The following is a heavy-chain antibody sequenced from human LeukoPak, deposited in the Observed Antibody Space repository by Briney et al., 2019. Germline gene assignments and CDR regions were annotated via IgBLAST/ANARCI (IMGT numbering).Heavy chain of an antibody. CDR1: GFTFDNYW. J-gene: IGHJ4*02. CDR2: IKEDGSQK. CDR3: ARGLPATLLDY. D-gene: IGHD2-2*01. V-gene: IGHV3-7*03. Sequence: GGSLRLSCAASGFTFDNYWMTWVRQAPGKGLEWVGMIKEDGSQKYYVDSVRGRFTISRDNAKNSLYLQMNSLRDEDTAIYYCARGLPATLLDYWGQGTLVTVSS.